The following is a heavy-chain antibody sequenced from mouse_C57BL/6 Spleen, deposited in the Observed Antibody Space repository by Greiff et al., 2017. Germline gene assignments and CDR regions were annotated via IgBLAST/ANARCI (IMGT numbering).Heavy chain of an antibody. Sequence: QVQLQQSGAELVRPGASVKVSCKASGYAFTNYLMQWVKQRPGQGLEWIGVINPGSGGTNYNEKFKGKATMTADKSSSTAYMQLSSLTSEDSAVXFCARCREGPFDYWGQGTTLTVSS. V-gene: IGHV1-54*01. CDR2: INPGSGGT. CDR3: ARCREGPFDY. J-gene: IGHJ2*01. CDR1: GYAFTNYL.